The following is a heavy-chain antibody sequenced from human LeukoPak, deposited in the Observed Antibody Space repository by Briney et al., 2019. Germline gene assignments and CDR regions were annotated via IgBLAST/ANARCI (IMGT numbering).Heavy chain of an antibody. J-gene: IGHJ3*02. Sequence: GESLKFSCKASGYSFTIYWSGWVRKLPGKGREWMGIIYTGDSDTRYSPSFQGQVSISVDKSVTTAYLQWSNLQASDTAMYYCARTYYNTGYFAFDIWGQGTMVTVSS. CDR3: ARTYYNTGYFAFDI. D-gene: IGHD3-10*01. CDR1: GYSFTIYW. CDR2: IYTGDSDT. V-gene: IGHV5-51*01.